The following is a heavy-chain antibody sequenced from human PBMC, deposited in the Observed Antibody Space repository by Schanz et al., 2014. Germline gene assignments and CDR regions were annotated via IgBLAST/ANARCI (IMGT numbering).Heavy chain of an antibody. CDR3: AFDRDDAYDI. D-gene: IGHD3-9*01. Sequence: VQLEQSGAEVKKPGSSVKVSCKASGGTFSSFGINWVRQAPGQGLEWMGRIIPSLGLAKYEQKFQDKVTITADTSTTTAYMELSGLRSEDTAVYYCAFDRDDAYDIWGQGTPVTVSS. CDR1: GGTFSSFG. J-gene: IGHJ3*02. V-gene: IGHV1-69*02. CDR2: IIPSLGLA.